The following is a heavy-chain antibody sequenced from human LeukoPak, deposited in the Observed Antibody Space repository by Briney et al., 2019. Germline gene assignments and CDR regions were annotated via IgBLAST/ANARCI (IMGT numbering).Heavy chain of an antibody. Sequence: NPSETLSLTCTVSGGSISSYYWSWIRQPAGKGLEWIGRIYTSGSTNYNASLKSRVTISVDTSKNQFSLKLSSVTAADTAVYYCATVRPLASSGWFDSWGQGTLVTVSS. J-gene: IGHJ5*01. CDR2: IYTSGST. CDR3: ATVRPLASSGWFDS. CDR1: GGSISSYY. V-gene: IGHV4-4*07. D-gene: IGHD6-19*01.